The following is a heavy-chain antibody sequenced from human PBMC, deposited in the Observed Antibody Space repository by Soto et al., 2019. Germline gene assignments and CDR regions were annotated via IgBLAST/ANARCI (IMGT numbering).Heavy chain of an antibody. CDR1: GGSISSSNW. CDR2: IYHSGST. J-gene: IGHJ4*02. Sequence: SETLSLTCAVSGGSISSSNWWSWVRQPPGKGLEWIGEIYHSGSTNYNPSLKSRVTISVDKSKNQFSLKLSSVTAADTAVYYCATRHYDILTGYSYYFDYWGQGTLVTVSS. CDR3: ATRHYDILTGYSYYFDY. D-gene: IGHD3-9*01. V-gene: IGHV4-4*02.